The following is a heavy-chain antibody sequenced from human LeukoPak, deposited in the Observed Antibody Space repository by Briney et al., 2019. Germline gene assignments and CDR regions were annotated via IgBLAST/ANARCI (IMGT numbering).Heavy chain of an antibody. CDR1: GFTFSSYE. J-gene: IGHJ5*02. V-gene: IGHV3-48*03. D-gene: IGHD3-9*01. CDR3: AKDYGMIIPSFYFDP. CDR2: ISSSGSTI. Sequence: GGSLRLSCAASGFTFSSYEMNWVRQAPGKGLEWVSYISSSGSTIYYADSVKGRFTISRDNSKNTLYLQMNSLRAEDTAVYYCAKDYGMIIPSFYFDPWGQGTLVTVSS.